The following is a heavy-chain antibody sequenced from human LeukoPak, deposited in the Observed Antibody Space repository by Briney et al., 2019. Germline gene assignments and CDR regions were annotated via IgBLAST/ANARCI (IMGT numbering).Heavy chain of an antibody. D-gene: IGHD3-22*01. Sequence: SVKVSCKASGGTFSSYAISWVRQAPGQGLEWMGGIIPIFGTANYAQKFQGRVTITTDESTSTAYMELSSLRSEDTAVYYCARDVEAVITTGYRAFDIWGQGTMVTVSS. V-gene: IGHV1-69*05. CDR2: IIPIFGTA. J-gene: IGHJ3*02. CDR1: GGTFSSYA. CDR3: ARDVEAVITTGYRAFDI.